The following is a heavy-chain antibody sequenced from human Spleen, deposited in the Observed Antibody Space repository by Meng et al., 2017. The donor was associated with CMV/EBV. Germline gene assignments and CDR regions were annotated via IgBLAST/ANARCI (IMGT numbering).Heavy chain of an antibody. J-gene: IGHJ4*02. Sequence: GGSLRLSCTASGFTFSSFEVNWVRQAPGKGLEWVSYISSSGSTIYYANSVKGRFTISRDNAKNSLSLQMNSLRAEDTALYYCARMGGISHFDYWGQGTLVTVSS. CDR1: GFTFSSFE. D-gene: IGHD3-16*01. CDR2: ISSSGSTI. CDR3: ARMGGISHFDY. V-gene: IGHV3-48*03.